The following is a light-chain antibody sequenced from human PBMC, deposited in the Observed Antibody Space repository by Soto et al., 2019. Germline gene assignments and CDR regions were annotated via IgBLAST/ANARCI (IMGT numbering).Light chain of an antibody. CDR2: EGS. CDR3: CSYAGSSTSRI. CDR1: SSDVGSYNL. J-gene: IGLJ2*01. Sequence: QSALTQPASVFGSPGQSITISCTGTSSDVGSYNLVSWYQQHPGKAPKLMIYEGSKRPSGVSNRFSGSKSGNTASLTISGLQAEDEADYYCCSYAGSSTSRIFGGGTKLTVL. V-gene: IGLV2-23*01.